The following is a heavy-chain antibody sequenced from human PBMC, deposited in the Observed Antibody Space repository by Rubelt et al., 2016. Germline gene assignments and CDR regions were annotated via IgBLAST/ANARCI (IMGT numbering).Heavy chain of an antibody. V-gene: IGHV1-18*01. J-gene: IGHJ5*02. CDR2: LSASTGNT. D-gene: IGHD3-10*01. Sequence: QVQLVQSGAEVKKPGASVKVSCKASGYTFTSYGISWVRQAPGQGLEWMGWLSASTGNTNYAQKRQGRGTMTPDTSTSTASMELGSLRSDDTAVYYCARCYGSGSYGNWFDPWGQGTLVTVSS. CDR3: ARCYGSGSYGNWFDP. CDR1: GYTFTSYG.